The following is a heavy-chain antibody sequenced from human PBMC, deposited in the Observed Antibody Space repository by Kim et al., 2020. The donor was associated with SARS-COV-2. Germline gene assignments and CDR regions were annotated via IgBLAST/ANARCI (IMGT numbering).Heavy chain of an antibody. J-gene: IGHJ4*02. V-gene: IGHV1-8*01. CDR2: MNPNSGNT. Sequence: ASVKVSCKASGYTFTSYDINWVRQATGQRLEWMGWMNPNSGNTGYSQKFQGKVTMTRHTSISTAYMELSSLRSEDTAVYYCARVLTWSCYEPYYFDYWGPGTPVTASS. CDR3: ARVLTWSCYEPYYFDY. CDR1: GYTFTSYD. D-gene: IGHD5-12*01.